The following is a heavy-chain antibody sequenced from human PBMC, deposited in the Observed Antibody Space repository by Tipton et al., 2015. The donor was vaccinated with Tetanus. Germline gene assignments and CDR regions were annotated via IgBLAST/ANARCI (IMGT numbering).Heavy chain of an antibody. CDR1: GFTVSSYY. V-gene: IGHV3-53*01. J-gene: IGHJ4*02. CDR3: AKATMGTCLGVLCYFFDH. Sequence: SLRLSCAASGFTVSSYYMIWVRQAPGKGLEWVSTISDGGDTNYADSVKGRFTLSRDNSRDTLYLQMNSLRVEDTAVYYCAKATMGTCLGVLCYFFDHWGQGTLVTVSS. D-gene: IGHD4/OR15-4a*01. CDR2: ISDGGDT.